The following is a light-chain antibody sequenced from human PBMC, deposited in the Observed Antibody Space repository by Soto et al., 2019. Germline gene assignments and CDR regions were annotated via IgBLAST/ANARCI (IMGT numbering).Light chain of an antibody. CDR1: QSVSNNY. J-gene: IGKJ1*01. Sequence: LSQARGSLALCPGERPARCCRASQSVSNNYLAWYQQKPGQAPRLLIYGASNRATGIPARFSGSGSGTDSTLTISRLEPEDFAVYYCQQYGSSGTFGQGTKVDIK. CDR3: QQYGSSGT. V-gene: IGKV3-20*01. CDR2: GAS.